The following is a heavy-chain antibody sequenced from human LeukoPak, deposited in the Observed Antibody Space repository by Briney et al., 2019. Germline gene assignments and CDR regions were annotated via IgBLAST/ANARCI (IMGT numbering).Heavy chain of an antibody. CDR3: ARDPGEAYSSSYFDY. V-gene: IGHV3-30*03. Sequence: GGSLRLSCAASGFTFSSYGMHWVRQAPGKGLEWVAVISHDGSNKYYADSVKGRFTISRDNSKNTLYLQMNSLRAEDTAVYYCARDPGEAYSSSYFDYWGQGTLVTVSS. D-gene: IGHD6-13*01. CDR2: ISHDGSNK. CDR1: GFTFSSYG. J-gene: IGHJ4*02.